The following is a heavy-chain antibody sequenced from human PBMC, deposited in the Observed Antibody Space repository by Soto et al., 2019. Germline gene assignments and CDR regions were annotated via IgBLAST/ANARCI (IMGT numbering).Heavy chain of an antibody. CDR2: INHSGST. V-gene: IGHV4-34*01. CDR3: ARARGILTGYYRGPHNWFDP. D-gene: IGHD3-9*01. J-gene: IGHJ5*02. CDR1: GGSFSGYY. Sequence: SETLSLTCAVYGGSFSGYYWSWIRQPPGQGLAGTGEINHSGSTNYNPTLKSADTISVDTSKNQFSLKLSSVTAADTAVYYCARARGILTGYYRGPHNWFDPWGQGTLVT.